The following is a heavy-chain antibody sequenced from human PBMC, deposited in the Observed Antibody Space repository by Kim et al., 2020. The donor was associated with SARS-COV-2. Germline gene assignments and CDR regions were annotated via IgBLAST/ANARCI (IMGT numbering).Heavy chain of an antibody. J-gene: IGHJ6*03. CDR3: AKDMGYSSSWYVTSISPHMDV. CDR1: GFTFDDYA. V-gene: IGHV3-9*01. Sequence: GESLRLSCAASGFTFDDYAMHWVRQAPGKGLEWVSGITWNSGSIGYADSVKGRFTISRDNAKNSLYLQMNSLRAEDTALYYCAKDMGYSSSWYVTSISPHMDVWGKETTVTVSS. CDR2: ITWNSGSI. D-gene: IGHD6-13*01.